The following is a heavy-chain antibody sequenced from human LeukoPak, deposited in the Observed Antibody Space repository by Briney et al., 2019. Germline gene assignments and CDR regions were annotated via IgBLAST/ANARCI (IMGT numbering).Heavy chain of an antibody. CDR2: INHSGST. Sequence: SETLSLTCAVYGGSFSGYYWSWIRQPPGKGLEWIGEINHSGSTNYNPSLTSRVNISVETSKNKFYLTLSSVTAADTAVYYCATTGGEYSSSWYRLGYGGQGTLVTVSS. CDR3: ATTGGEYSSSWYRLGY. CDR1: GGSFSGYY. D-gene: IGHD6-13*01. V-gene: IGHV4-34*01. J-gene: IGHJ4*02.